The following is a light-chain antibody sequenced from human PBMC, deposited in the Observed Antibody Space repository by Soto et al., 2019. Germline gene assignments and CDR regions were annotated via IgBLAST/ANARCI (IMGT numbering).Light chain of an antibody. CDR2: LGS. J-gene: IGKJ1*01. CDR1: QSLLHSNVYNY. V-gene: IGKV2-28*01. CDR3: MQALQTPWT. Sequence: DIVMTQSPLSLPVTPGEPASISCRSSQSLLHSNVYNYLDWYLQKPGQSPQLLIYLGSNRASGGPDRFSGSGSGTDFTLKISRVEAEDVGVYYCMQALQTPWTFGQGTKVEIK.